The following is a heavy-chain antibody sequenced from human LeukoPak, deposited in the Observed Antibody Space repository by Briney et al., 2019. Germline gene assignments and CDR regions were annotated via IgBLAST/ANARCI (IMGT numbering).Heavy chain of an antibody. V-gene: IGHV4-39*07. CDR3: ARGAGSGWYDWFRY. D-gene: IGHD6-19*01. J-gene: IGHJ4*02. CDR1: GASISSGDYS. Sequence: KPSETLSLTCTVSGASISSGDYSWSWIRQPPGKGLEWIGEINHSGSTNYNPSLKSRVTISVDTSKNQFSLKLSSVTAADTAVYYCARGAGSGWYDWFRYWGQGTLVTVSS. CDR2: INHSGST.